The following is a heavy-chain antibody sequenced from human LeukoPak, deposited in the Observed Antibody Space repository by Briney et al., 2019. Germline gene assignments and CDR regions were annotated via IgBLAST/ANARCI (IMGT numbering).Heavy chain of an antibody. D-gene: IGHD5-24*01. CDR1: GYSISSGYY. J-gene: IGHJ4*02. V-gene: IGHV4-38-2*02. CDR3: ARDRMKDGYNRGIDY. CDR2: IYHSGST. Sequence: SETLSLTCTVSGYSISSGYYWGWIRQPPGKGLEWIGSIYHSGSTYYNPSLKSRVTISVDTSKNQFSLKLSSVTAADTAVYYCARDRMKDGYNRGIDYWGQGTLVTVSS.